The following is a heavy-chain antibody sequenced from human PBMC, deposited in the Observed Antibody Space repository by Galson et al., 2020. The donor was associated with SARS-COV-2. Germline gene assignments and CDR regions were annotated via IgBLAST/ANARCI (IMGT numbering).Heavy chain of an antibody. CDR2: IRNKAYGGTK. Sequence: GGSLRLSCTTSGITLGDYAMSWFRQAPGKGLEWVGLIRNKAYGGTKEYAASVKGRFIISRDDNKSIAYLEMNSLKTEDTAVYYCARDFPYYYDSSDYLGYFDYWGQGTLVTGSS. J-gene: IGHJ4*02. D-gene: IGHD3-22*01. CDR3: ARDFPYYYDSSDYLGYFDY. V-gene: IGHV3-49*03. CDR1: GITLGDYA.